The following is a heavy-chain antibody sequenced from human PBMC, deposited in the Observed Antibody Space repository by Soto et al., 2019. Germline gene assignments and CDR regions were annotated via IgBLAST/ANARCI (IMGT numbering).Heavy chain of an antibody. J-gene: IGHJ4*02. Sequence: QITLKESGPTLVKPTQTLTLTCTLSGFSLSTSGVGVCWISQHRGEALECLAVIYWDDDKRYSPSLRSRLTITRDTSKDQVVLTLTNKDPVDTGTYYCAHRLDHSYFDYWGQGILVTVSS. D-gene: IGHD3-9*01. CDR3: AHRLDHSYFDY. V-gene: IGHV2-5*02. CDR2: IYWDDDK. CDR1: GFSLSTSGVG.